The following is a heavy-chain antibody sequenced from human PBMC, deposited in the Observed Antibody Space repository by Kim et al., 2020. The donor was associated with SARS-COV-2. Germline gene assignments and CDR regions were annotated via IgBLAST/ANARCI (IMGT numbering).Heavy chain of an antibody. CDR2: INHSGST. Sequence: SETLSLTCAVYGGSFSGYYWSWIRQPPGKGLEWIGEINHSGSTNYNPSLKSRVTISVDTSKNQFSLKLSSVTAADTAVYYCARVVRSYYDFWSGYSNGRFDYWGQGTLVTVSS. CDR3: ARVVRSYYDFWSGYSNGRFDY. D-gene: IGHD3-3*01. CDR1: GGSFSGYY. V-gene: IGHV4-34*01. J-gene: IGHJ4*02.